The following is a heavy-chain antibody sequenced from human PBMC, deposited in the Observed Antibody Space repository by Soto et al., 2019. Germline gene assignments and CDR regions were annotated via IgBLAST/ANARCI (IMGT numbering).Heavy chain of an antibody. CDR2: VYSTGAT. Sequence: QVQLQESGPGLMKPSGTLSLTCTVSGGSISRYYWTWIRQSAGEGLEWLGRVYSTGATNYNPSLKSRLTLSVDTSQNQVSLRLHSVTAADTAVYFCARGGNSLIRGAISITDWLDPWGQGILVIVSS. CDR3: ARGGNSLIRGAISITDWLDP. V-gene: IGHV4-4*07. J-gene: IGHJ5*02. D-gene: IGHD3-10*01. CDR1: GGSISRYY.